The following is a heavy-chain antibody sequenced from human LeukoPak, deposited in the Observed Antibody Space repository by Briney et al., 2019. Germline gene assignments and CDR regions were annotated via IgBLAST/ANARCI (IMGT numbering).Heavy chain of an antibody. CDR2: INHSGST. CDR3: ARDRASGGYPYYYYMDV. V-gene: IGHV4-34*01. J-gene: IGHJ6*03. Sequence: SETLSLTCAVYGGSFSGYYWSWIRQPPGKGLEWIGEINHSGSTNYNPSLKSRVTISVDTSKNQFSLKLSSVTAADTAVYYCARDRASGGYPYYYYMDVWGKGTTVTISS. D-gene: IGHD5-12*01. CDR1: GGSFSGYY.